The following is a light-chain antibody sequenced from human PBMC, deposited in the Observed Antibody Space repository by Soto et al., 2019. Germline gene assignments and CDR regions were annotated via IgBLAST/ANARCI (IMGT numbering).Light chain of an antibody. V-gene: IGLV7-46*01. CDR2: DTT. J-gene: IGLJ2*01. CDR3: LLSYSGARSVV. Sequence: QAVVTQEPSLTVSPGGTVTLTCGSSTGAVTSGHYPFWFQQKPGQAPRTLICDTTNRHSWTPARISGSVLGGKAALTLSGAQPEDEAEYSCLLSYSGARSVVFGGGTKLTVL. CDR1: TGAVTSGHY.